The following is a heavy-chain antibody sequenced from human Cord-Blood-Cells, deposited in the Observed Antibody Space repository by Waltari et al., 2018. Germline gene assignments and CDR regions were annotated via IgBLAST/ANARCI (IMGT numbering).Heavy chain of an antibody. CDR1: GYSFTSYW. V-gene: IGHV5-51*01. Sequence: EVQLVQSGAEVKKPGESLKISCKGSGYSFTSYWIGWVRHMPGQGLEWMGIIYPGDSDTRYSPSFQGQVTISADKSISTAYLQWSSLKASDTAMYYCARQRGYYDILTGYYAFDIWGQGTMVTVSS. J-gene: IGHJ3*02. CDR2: IYPGDSDT. CDR3: ARQRGYYDILTGYYAFDI. D-gene: IGHD3-9*01.